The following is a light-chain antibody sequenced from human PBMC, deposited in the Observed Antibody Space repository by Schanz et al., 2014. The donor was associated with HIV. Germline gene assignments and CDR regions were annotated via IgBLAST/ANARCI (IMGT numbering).Light chain of an antibody. V-gene: IGKV3-20*01. CDR2: DVS. CDR1: QSIGSSY. Sequence: EIVLTQSPGTVSLSPGERATLSCRASQSIGSSYLAWYQQKPGQAPRLLMYDVSTRASGTPDRFSGSESGTDFTLTISRLEPEDFAVYYCQQYSSSPRTFGQGTKVEI. CDR3: QQYSSSPRT. J-gene: IGKJ1*01.